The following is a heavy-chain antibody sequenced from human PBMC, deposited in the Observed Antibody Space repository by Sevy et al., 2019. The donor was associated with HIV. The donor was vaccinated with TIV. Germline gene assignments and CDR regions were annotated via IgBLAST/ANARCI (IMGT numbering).Heavy chain of an antibody. J-gene: IGHJ4*02. CDR1: GFTFSSYG. CDR2: ISSSSSTI. D-gene: IGHD2-21*01. Sequence: GGSLRLSCAASGFTFSSYGMNWVRQAPGKGLEWVSYISSSSSTIYYADSVKGRFTISRDNAKNSLYLQMNSLRAEDTAVYYCARDRGAYCGGDCYWDFDYWGQGTLVTVSS. V-gene: IGHV3-48*01. CDR3: ARDRGAYCGGDCYWDFDY.